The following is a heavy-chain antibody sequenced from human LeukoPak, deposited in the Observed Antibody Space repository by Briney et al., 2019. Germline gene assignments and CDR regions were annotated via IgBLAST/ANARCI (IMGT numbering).Heavy chain of an antibody. V-gene: IGHV3-23*01. CDR2: ISGSGGST. J-gene: IGHJ4*02. CDR3: AKDALLRYFDWLFPPGDY. Sequence: PGGSLRLSCAASGFTFSSYAMSWVRQAPGKGLEWVSAISGSGGSTYYADSVKGRFTISRDNSKNTLYLQMNSLRAEDTAVYYCAKDALLRYFDWLFPPGDYWGQGTLVTVSS. D-gene: IGHD3-9*01. CDR1: GFTFSSYA.